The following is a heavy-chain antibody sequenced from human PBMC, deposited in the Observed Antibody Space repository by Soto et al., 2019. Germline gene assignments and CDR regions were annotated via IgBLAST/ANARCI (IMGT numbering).Heavy chain of an antibody. V-gene: IGHV4-4*02. CDR2: IYHSGST. D-gene: IGHD3-10*01. J-gene: IGHJ4*02. CDR1: GGSIRSSNW. Sequence: PSETLSLTCAVSGGSIRSSNWWSWVRQPPGKGLEWIGEIYHSGSTNYNPSLKSRVTISVDKSKNQFSLKLSSVTAADTAVYYCARDHASSSNYGSGRLDYCGQGPLVTVSS. CDR3: ARDHASSSNYGSGRLDY.